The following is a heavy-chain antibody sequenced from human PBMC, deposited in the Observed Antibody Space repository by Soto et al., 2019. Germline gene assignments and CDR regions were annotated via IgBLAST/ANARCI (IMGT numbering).Heavy chain of an antibody. D-gene: IGHD2-2*01. V-gene: IGHV1-18*01. J-gene: IGHJ4*02. CDR3: AMDAPPAAY. Sequence: QVQLVQSGAEVKKPGASVKVSCKASGYTFTSYGISWVRQAPGQGLEWMGWIRAYNGNTNYAQKLPGRGPMTTDTATRTAYMELRSLRSADRAVYYCAMDAPPAAYWGQGALVTVSS. CDR1: GYTFTSYG. CDR2: IRAYNGNT.